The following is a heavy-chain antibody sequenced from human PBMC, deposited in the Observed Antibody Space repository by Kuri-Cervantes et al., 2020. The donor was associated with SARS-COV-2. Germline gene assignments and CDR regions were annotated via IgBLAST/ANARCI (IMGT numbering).Heavy chain of an antibody. CDR1: EFTVSSNY. CDR2: IYSGGST. J-gene: IGHJ3*02. D-gene: IGHD2-2*02. CDR3: ARMFCSSTTCYTDTFDI. V-gene: IGHV3-66*01. Sequence: GESLKISCAASEFTVSSNYMSWVRQAPGKGLEWVSVIYSGGSTYYADSVKDRFTISRDNSKNTLYLQMNSLRVEDTAVYYCARMFCSSTTCYTDTFDIWGQGTMVTVSS.